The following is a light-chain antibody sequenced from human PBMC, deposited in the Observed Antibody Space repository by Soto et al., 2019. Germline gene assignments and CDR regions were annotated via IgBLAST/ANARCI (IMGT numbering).Light chain of an antibody. CDR1: QSVSGDY. CDR3: QQYGSSPWT. Sequence: VLTQSPGTLSLSAGQRATLSCRASQSVSGDYIAWYQQKSGQAPRLLIYGASNRATDIPDRFSGSGSGIDFALTISRLEPEDFAVYYCQQYGSSPWTFGQGTKVEIK. J-gene: IGKJ1*01. CDR2: GAS. V-gene: IGKV3-20*01.